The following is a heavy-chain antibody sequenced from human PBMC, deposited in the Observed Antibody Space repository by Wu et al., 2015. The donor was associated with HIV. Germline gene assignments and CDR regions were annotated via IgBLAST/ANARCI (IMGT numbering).Heavy chain of an antibody. CDR1: GDTFSTYA. Sequence: QVQLVQSGAEVKKPGSSVKVSCKASGDTFSTYAISWVRQAPGQGLEWMGGINPLFGTTKHSQKFQDRLTFTTDESKTTAYMELSSLRSEDTAVYYCAINTDSVATSLYSLGVWGQGTVVTVSS. J-gene: IGHJ6*02. CDR2: INPLFGTT. D-gene: IGHD5-12*01. CDR3: AINTDSVATSLYSLGV. V-gene: IGHV1-69*05.